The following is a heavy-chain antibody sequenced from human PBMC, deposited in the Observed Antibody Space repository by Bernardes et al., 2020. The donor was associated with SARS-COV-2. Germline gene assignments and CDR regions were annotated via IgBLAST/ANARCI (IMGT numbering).Heavy chain of an antibody. CDR2: IDSDGSRT. Sequence: GGSLRLSCAASGFSFNTFWMHWVRQVPGKGLVWVSHIDSDGSRTNYADSVKGRFTIFRDNSKNTLYLQMNSLRAEDTAVYYCARDATYYDSSGYYYPSYYYYGMDVWGQGTTVTVSS. CDR1: GFSFNTFW. D-gene: IGHD3-22*01. J-gene: IGHJ6*02. V-gene: IGHV3-74*01. CDR3: ARDATYYDSSGYYYPSYYYYGMDV.